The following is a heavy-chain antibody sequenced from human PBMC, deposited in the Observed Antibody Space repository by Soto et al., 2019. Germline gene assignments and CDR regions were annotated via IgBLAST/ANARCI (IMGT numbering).Heavy chain of an antibody. CDR3: ARDYYYASSGYYYYYWFDP. V-gene: IGHV1-18*01. D-gene: IGHD3-22*01. Sequence: ASVKVSCKASGYTFTSYGISWVRQAPGQGLEWMGWISAYNGNTNYAQKLQGRVTMTTDTSTSTAYMELRSLRSDDTAVYYCARDYYYASSGYYYYYWFDPWGQGTLVTVSS. J-gene: IGHJ5*02. CDR2: ISAYNGNT. CDR1: GYTFTSYG.